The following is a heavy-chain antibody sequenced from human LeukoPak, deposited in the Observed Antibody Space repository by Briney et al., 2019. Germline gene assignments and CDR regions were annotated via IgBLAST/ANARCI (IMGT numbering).Heavy chain of an antibody. CDR3: ARIYLKMASAS. J-gene: IGHJ5*02. Sequence: GGSLRLSCAASGFGFGYYDMHWVRQAPGKGLECISAINSNGRTTYYADSVKGRFTVSRDNSNNTLYLQMGGLKPEDMAVYYCARIYLKMASASWGQGTLVTVSS. CDR1: GFGFGYYD. V-gene: IGHV3-64*02. CDR2: INSNGRTT. D-gene: IGHD2-8*01.